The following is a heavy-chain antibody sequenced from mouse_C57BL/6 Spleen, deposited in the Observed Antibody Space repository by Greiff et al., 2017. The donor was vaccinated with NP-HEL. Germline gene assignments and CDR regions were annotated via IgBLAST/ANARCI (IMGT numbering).Heavy chain of an antibody. CDR1: GYTFTSYT. CDR3: APDSNYSWFAY. J-gene: IGHJ3*01. V-gene: IGHV1-4*01. CDR2: INPSSGYT. Sequence: VQLQQSGAELARPGASLKMSCKASGYTFTSYTMHWVKQRPGQGLEWIGYINPSSGYTKYNQKFKDKATLTADKSSSTAYMQLSSLTSEDSAVYYCAPDSNYSWFAYWGQGTLVTVSA. D-gene: IGHD2-5*01.